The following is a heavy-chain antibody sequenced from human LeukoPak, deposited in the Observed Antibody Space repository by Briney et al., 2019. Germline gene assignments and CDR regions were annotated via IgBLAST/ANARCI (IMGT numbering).Heavy chain of an antibody. Sequence: GASVKVSCKVSGYTLTELSMHWVRQAPGKGLEWMGGFDPEDGETIYAQKFQGRVTMTEDTSTDTAYMELSSLRSEDTAVYYCATAGPLWLGPIFHSFDYWGQGTLVTVSS. D-gene: IGHD3-10*01. CDR3: ATAGPLWLGPIFHSFDY. CDR1: GYTLTELS. V-gene: IGHV1-24*01. J-gene: IGHJ4*02. CDR2: FDPEDGET.